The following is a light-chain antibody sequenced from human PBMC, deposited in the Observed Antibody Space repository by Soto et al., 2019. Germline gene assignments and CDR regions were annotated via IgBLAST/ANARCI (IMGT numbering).Light chain of an antibody. V-gene: IGKV3-15*01. CDR3: QQYNNWPPMT. Sequence: QDLATLCLSPGESATLSCRATRSVSSYLAWYQQRPGQAPRLLIYGASTRATGIPARFSGSGSGTEFTLTISSLQSEDFAVYYCQQYNNWPPMTLGSGTRLEIK. J-gene: IGKJ5*01. CDR1: RSVSSY. CDR2: GAS.